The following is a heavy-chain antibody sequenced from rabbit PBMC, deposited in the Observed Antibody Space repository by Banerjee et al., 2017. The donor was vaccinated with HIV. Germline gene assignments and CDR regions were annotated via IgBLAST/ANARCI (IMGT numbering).Heavy chain of an antibody. V-gene: IGHV1S45*01. CDR3: AREYTSNDGYWHL. CDR1: GFSFSSSYY. J-gene: IGHJ6*01. CDR2: IYAGSSGST. Sequence: QEQLVESGGDLVQPGASLTLTCTASGFSFSSSYYMCWVRQAPGKGLEWIGCIYAGSSGSTYYASWAKGRFTVSKTSSTTVTLQMTSLTAADTATYFCAREYTSNDGYWHLWGQGTLVTVS. D-gene: IGHD1-1*01.